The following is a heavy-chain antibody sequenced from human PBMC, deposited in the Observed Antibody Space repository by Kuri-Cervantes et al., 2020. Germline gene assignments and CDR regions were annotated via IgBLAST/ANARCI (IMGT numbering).Heavy chain of an antibody. J-gene: IGHJ3*02. CDR2: IRSKANSYAT. D-gene: IGHD4-17*01. V-gene: IGHV3-73*01. CDR3: FKGYGDDDAFDI. CDR1: GFTFSGSA. Sequence: GGSLRLSGVASGFTFSGSAMHWVRQASGKGLEWVGRIRSKANSYATAYAASVKGRFTISRDDSKNTAYLQMNSLKTEDTAVYYCFKGYGDDDAFDIWGQGTMVTDSS.